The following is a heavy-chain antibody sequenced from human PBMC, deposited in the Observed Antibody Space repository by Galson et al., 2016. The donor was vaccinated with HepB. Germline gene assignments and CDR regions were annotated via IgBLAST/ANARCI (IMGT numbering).Heavy chain of an antibody. CDR2: SSYSGNT. Sequence: SLRLSCAAPGFTFSTYALSWVRQAPGKGLEWVSTSSYSGNTYYADSVKGRFTISRDNSKNTLSLQMNSLRAEDTAVYYCVQGSTAPAVWGKGTTVTVSS. D-gene: IGHD2-2*01. CDR1: GFTFSTYA. CDR3: VQGSTAPAV. V-gene: IGHV3-23*01. J-gene: IGHJ6*04.